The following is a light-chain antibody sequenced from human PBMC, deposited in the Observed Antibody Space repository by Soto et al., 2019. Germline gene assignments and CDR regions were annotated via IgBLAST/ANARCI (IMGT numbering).Light chain of an antibody. Sequence: DIQMTQSPSTLSGSVGDRVTITCRASQTISSWLAWYQQKPGKAPKLLIYKASTLKSGVPSRFSGSGSGTDFTLTISSLQPKDFATYYCQQSFSSPITFGQGTRLEIK. J-gene: IGKJ5*01. V-gene: IGKV1-5*03. CDR2: KAS. CDR3: QQSFSSPIT. CDR1: QTISSW.